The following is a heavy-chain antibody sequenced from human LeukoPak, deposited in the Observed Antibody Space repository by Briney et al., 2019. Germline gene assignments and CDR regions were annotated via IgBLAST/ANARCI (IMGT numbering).Heavy chain of an antibody. CDR2: INHSGST. D-gene: IGHD3-3*01. CDR3: ARITIFGVVIDY. J-gene: IGHJ4*02. V-gene: IGHV4-34*01. CDR1: GGSFSGYY. Sequence: PSETLSLTCAVYGGSFSGYYWSWIRQPPGKGLEWIGEINHSGSTNYNPSLKSRVTISVDTSKNQFSLKLSSVTAADTAVYYCARITIFGVVIDYWGQGTLVTVSS.